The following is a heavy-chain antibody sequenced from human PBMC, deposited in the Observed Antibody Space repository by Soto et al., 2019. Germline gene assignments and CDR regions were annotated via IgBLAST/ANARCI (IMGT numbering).Heavy chain of an antibody. CDR3: ARGPNWEYSDC. Sequence: ASVKLSCKASGYTFTSYAMHWVRHAPGQRLEWMGWINAGNGNTKYSQKFQGRVTITMDTSASIAYMELSSLRSEDTAVYYCARGPNWEYSDCWGQGPLVTVSS. J-gene: IGHJ4*02. V-gene: IGHV1-3*01. CDR1: GYTFTSYA. D-gene: IGHD7-27*01. CDR2: INAGNGNT.